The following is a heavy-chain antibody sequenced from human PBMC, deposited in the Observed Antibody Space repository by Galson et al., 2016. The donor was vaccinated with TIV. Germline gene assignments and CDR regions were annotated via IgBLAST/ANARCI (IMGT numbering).Heavy chain of an antibody. CDR2: IYHSGST. V-gene: IGHV4-38-2*02. J-gene: IGHJ4*01. D-gene: IGHD5-12*01. CDR1: DYPISSGYY. CDR3: GRDAGASAYDLIY. Sequence: SETLSLTCSVSDYPISSGYYWGWIRQPPGKGLEWIGNIYHSGSTYYNPSLKSRVTISVDTSKNQFSLKLSSVTAADTAVYYCGRDAGASAYDLIYWGQGILVIVSS.